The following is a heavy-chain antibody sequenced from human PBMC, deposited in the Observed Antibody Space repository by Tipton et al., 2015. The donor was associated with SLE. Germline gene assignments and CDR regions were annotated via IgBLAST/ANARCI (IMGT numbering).Heavy chain of an antibody. CDR2: VYSSEST. V-gene: IGHV4-59*11. CDR1: GGSLRGHY. J-gene: IGHJ3*01. Sequence: PGLVKPSETLSLTCTVSGGSLRGHYWSWIRQSPGEGLEWIGYVYSSESTHYNPSLRSRVTISVDASKNQFSLRLTSVTAADTAVYYCARRHFDTSGYYRGAFDVWGQGTMVTVSS. CDR3: ARRHFDTSGYYRGAFDV. D-gene: IGHD3-22*01.